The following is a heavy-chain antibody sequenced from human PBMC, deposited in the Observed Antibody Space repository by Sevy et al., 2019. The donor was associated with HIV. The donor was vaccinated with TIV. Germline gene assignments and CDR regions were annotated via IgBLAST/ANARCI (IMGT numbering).Heavy chain of an antibody. V-gene: IGHV3-21*01. D-gene: IGHD6-6*01. CDR1: GFTFSSYS. CDR2: ISSSSSYI. Sequence: GGSLRLSCAASGFTFSSYSMNWVRQAPGKGLEWVSSISSSSSYIYYADSVKGRFTISRDNAKNSLYLQMNSLRAEDTAVYHCARGPPQIAARAFDYWGQGTLVTVSS. CDR3: ARGPPQIAARAFDY. J-gene: IGHJ4*02.